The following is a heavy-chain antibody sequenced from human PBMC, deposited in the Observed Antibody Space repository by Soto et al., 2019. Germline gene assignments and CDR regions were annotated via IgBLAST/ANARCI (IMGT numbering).Heavy chain of an antibody. D-gene: IGHD4-17*01. CDR3: ARASTTIGAFDI. J-gene: IGHJ3*02. V-gene: IGHV4-30-2*01. CDR2: IYHSGST. CDR1: GGSISSGGYS. Sequence: TLSLTCAVSGGSISSGGYSWSWIWQPPGKGLEWIGYIYHSGSTYYNPSLKSRVTISVDRSKNQFSLKLSSVTAADTAVYYCARASTTIGAFDIWGQGTMVTVSS.